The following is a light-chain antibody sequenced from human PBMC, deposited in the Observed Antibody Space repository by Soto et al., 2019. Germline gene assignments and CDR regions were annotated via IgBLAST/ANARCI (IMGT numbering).Light chain of an antibody. CDR3: QKYNNWPGT. Sequence: EIVMTQSPATLSVSPGERATLSCRASQSVSSNLAWYQQKPGQAPRLLIYGASTRATGIPARFSGSGSGTEFTLTISSLQSEDFAVYYCQKYNNWPGTFGQGTRWISN. V-gene: IGKV3-15*01. CDR1: QSVSSN. CDR2: GAS. J-gene: IGKJ1*01.